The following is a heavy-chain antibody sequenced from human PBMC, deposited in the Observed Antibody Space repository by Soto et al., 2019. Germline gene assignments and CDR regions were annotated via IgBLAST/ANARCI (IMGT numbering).Heavy chain of an antibody. J-gene: IGHJ3*01. CDR2: YSGST. CDR1: GASVSSTSYY. CDR3: ARIGGSTSWAFDV. Sequence: QVQLQESGPGLVKPSETLSLTCTVSGASVSSTSYYWSWIRQPPGKGLACIGYSGSTNSNPSLKSRVTISVDTSKNQFSLNLSSVTAADTAVYYCARIGGSTSWAFDVWGQGTMVTVSS. D-gene: IGHD3-3*01. V-gene: IGHV4-61*01.